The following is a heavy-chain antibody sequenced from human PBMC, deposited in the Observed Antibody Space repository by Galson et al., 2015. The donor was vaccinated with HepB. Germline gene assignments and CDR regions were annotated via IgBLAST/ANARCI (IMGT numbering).Heavy chain of an antibody. D-gene: IGHD6-13*01. Sequence: ETLSLTCTVSGGSISSYYWSWIRQPPGKGLEWIGYIYYSGSTNYNPSLKSRVTISVDTSKNQFSLKLSSVTAADTAVYYCARYNAAARLSFDPWGQGTLVTVSS. V-gene: IGHV4-59*01. CDR1: GGSISSYY. CDR2: IYYSGST. CDR3: ARYNAAARLSFDP. J-gene: IGHJ5*02.